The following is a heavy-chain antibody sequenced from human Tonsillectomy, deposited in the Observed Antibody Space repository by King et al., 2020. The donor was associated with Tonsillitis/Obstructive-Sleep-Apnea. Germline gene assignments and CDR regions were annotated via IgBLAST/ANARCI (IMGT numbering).Heavy chain of an antibody. CDR2: ISSSGYI. V-gene: IGHV3-21*01. CDR3: ARERGFCSSISCYRPPVG. Sequence: VQLVESGGGLVKPGGSLRLSCAASGFTFSTYTMNWVRQAPGKGLEWVSSISSSGYIYDADSVKGRFTISRDNSKNSLYLQMNSLRPEDTAMYYCARERGFCSSISCYRPPVGWGQGTLVTVSS. J-gene: IGHJ4*02. D-gene: IGHD2-2*02. CDR1: GFTFSTYT.